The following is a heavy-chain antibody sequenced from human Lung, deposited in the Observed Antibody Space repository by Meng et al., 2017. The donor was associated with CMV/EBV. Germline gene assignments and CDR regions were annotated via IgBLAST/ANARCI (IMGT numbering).Heavy chain of an antibody. Sequence: ASVKVSXKTSGYTFTGYGISWVRQAPGQGLEWMGWISTYNDDKTYVQKFQTRVTMTTDRSTSTAYMELRNLRSDDTAVYYCARDRVGEPTFDYWGQGKRVNGSS. V-gene: IGHV1-18*01. D-gene: IGHD1-26*01. CDR1: GYTFTGYG. J-gene: IGHJ4*01. CDR3: ARDRVGEPTFDY. CDR2: ISTYNDDK.